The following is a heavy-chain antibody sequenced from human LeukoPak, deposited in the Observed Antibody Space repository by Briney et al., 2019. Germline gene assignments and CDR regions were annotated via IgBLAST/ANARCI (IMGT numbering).Heavy chain of an antibody. CDR3: ARDMNVDTAMDI. Sequence: GGSVRLSCTASGFTFSSFGMHWVRQAPGKGLEWVTAISSVGHTNKSADSVKGRFTISRDNAKNTLYLQMNSLRVEDTAVYYCARDMNVDTAMDIWGQGTLVTVSS. CDR1: GFTFSSFG. V-gene: IGHV3-30*03. CDR2: ISSVGHTN. J-gene: IGHJ3*02. D-gene: IGHD5-18*01.